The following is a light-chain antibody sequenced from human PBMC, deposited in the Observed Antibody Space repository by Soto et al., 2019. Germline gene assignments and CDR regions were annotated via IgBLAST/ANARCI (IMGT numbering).Light chain of an antibody. CDR2: TAS. CDR3: QERSRWPRAT. J-gene: IGKJ4*01. Sequence: EMVLTQSPATLSLSPGESATLSCRASQNVGNNFAWYQQKSGQPPRLLLHTASSRATVIPARFSGYGSRTDFTLTISSLQPEDIAVYYCQERSRWPRATFGGGTKVEIK. V-gene: IGKV3-11*01. CDR1: QNVGNN.